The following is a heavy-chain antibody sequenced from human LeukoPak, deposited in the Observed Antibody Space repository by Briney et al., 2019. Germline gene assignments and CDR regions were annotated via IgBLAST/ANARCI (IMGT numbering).Heavy chain of an antibody. CDR2: IYYSGST. CDR1: GGSISSYY. J-gene: IGHJ4*02. V-gene: IGHV4-59*12. CDR3: ARTPQGDNYFDY. D-gene: IGHD3-9*01. Sequence: SETLSLTCTVSGGSISSYYWSWIRQPPGKGLEWIGYIYYSGSTNYNPSLKGRVTISVDTSKNQLSLMMTSVTAADTAVFYCARTPQGDNYFDYWGQGHLVTVSS.